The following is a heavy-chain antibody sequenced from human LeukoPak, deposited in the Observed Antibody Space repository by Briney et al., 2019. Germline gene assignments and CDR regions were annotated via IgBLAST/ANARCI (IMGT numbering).Heavy chain of an antibody. D-gene: IGHD2-8*02. Sequence: GGSLRLSCAASGFTFSTYAMSWVRQPPGKGLEWVSSIFPSGGEIHYADSVRGRFTISRDNSKSTLSLQMNSLRAEDTAIYYCATYRQVLLPFESWGQGTLVTVSS. CDR1: GFTFSTYA. J-gene: IGHJ4*02. CDR3: ATYRQVLLPFES. V-gene: IGHV3-23*01. CDR2: IFPSGGEI.